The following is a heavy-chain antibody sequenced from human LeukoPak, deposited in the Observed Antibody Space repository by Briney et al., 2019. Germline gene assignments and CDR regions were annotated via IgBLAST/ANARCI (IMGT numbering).Heavy chain of an antibody. Sequence: ASVKVSCKASGYTFTSYGISWVRQAPGQGLEWMGWISAYNGNTNYAQKLQGRVTMTTDTSTSTAYMELRSLRSDDTAVYYCASGRPYSSGWYNRAYAFDIWGQGTMVTVSS. D-gene: IGHD6-19*01. V-gene: IGHV1-18*01. CDR3: ASGRPYSSGWYNRAYAFDI. J-gene: IGHJ3*02. CDR2: ISAYNGNT. CDR1: GYTFTSYG.